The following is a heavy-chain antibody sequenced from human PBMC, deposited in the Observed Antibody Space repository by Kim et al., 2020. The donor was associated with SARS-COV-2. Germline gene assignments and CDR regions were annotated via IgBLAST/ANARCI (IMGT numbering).Heavy chain of an antibody. CDR1: GGSISSGGYY. Sequence: SETLSLTCTVSGGSISSGGYYWSWIRQHPGKGLEWIGCIYYSGSTYYNPSLKSRVTISVDTSKNQFSLKLSSVTAADTAVYYCARGVGGTPYFDYWGQGTLVTVSS. CDR2: IYYSGST. V-gene: IGHV4-31*03. CDR3: ARGVGGTPYFDY. J-gene: IGHJ4*02. D-gene: IGHD1-26*01.